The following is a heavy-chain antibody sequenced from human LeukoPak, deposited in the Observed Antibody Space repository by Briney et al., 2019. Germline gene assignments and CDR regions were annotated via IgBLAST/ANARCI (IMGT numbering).Heavy chain of an antibody. CDR3: ARHKAAGTRIFFDY. Sequence: KPSETLSLTRTVSGGSISSYYWSWIRQPPGKGLEWIGYIYYSGSTNYNPSLKSRVTISVDTSKNQFSLKLSSVTAADTAVYYCARHKAAGTRIFFDYWGQGTLVTVSS. J-gene: IGHJ4*02. D-gene: IGHD6-13*01. CDR2: IYYSGST. V-gene: IGHV4-59*08. CDR1: GGSISSYY.